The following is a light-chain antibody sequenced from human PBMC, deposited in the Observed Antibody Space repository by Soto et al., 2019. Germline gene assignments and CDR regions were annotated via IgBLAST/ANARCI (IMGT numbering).Light chain of an antibody. Sequence: EIVMTQSPATLSVSPGERATLSCRASQSVSSNLAWYQQKPGQAPRLLIYGASTRATGIPARFSGSGSGKEFTLTISSLEPEDLAVYYCHQRSNWPPLTFGGGTKTEIK. J-gene: IGKJ4*01. CDR2: GAS. V-gene: IGKV3-15*01. CDR1: QSVSSN. CDR3: HQRSNWPPLT.